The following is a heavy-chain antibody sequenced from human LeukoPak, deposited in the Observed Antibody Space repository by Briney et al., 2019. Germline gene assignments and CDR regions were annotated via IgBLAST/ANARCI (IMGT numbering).Heavy chain of an antibody. Sequence: GASVKVSCKASGYTFTSYDINWVRQATGQGLEWMGGFDPEDGETIYAQKFQGRVTMTEDTSTDTAYMELSSLRSEDTAVYYCATEAHRSVTTPYYYYMDVWGKGTTVTVSS. J-gene: IGHJ6*03. D-gene: IGHD4-17*01. CDR2: FDPEDGET. V-gene: IGHV1-24*01. CDR1: GYTFTSYD. CDR3: ATEAHRSVTTPYYYYMDV.